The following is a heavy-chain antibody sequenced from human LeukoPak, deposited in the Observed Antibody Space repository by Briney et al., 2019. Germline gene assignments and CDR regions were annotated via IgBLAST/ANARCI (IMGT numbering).Heavy chain of an antibody. V-gene: IGHV4-34*01. J-gene: IGHJ4*02. Sequence: SETLSLTCAFNGGSFSGYYWSWIRKPPGKALEWIGEINHSGSTNYNPSLKSRVTISVDTSKNQFSLKLTSVTAADTAVYYCARQTGSGLFILPGGQGTLVTVSS. D-gene: IGHD3/OR15-3a*01. CDR1: GGSFSGYY. CDR3: ARQTGSGLFILP. CDR2: INHSGST.